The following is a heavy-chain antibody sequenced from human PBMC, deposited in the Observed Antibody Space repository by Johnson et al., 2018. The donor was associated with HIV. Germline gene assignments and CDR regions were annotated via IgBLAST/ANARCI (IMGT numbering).Heavy chain of an antibody. J-gene: IGHJ3*02. CDR2: INWNGGSS. V-gene: IGHV3-20*04. D-gene: IGHD2-21*01. Sequence: VQLVESGGGVVRPGGSLRLSCAASGFSFHDYGMSWVRQAPGKGLEWVSGINWNGGSSGYEDSVKGRFTISRDNAKNSLYLQMNSLRPEDTAVYFCARGGGCGGDCYSGYDAFDIWGQGTMVTVSS. CDR1: GFSFHDYG. CDR3: ARGGGCGGDCYSGYDAFDI.